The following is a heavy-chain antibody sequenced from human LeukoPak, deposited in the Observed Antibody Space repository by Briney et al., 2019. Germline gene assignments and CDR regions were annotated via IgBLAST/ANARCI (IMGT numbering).Heavy chain of an antibody. V-gene: IGHV3-30*18. CDR3: AKDGLGQWPPPNFDY. J-gene: IGHJ4*02. CDR1: GFTFSSYG. CDR2: ISYDGSNK. Sequence: GRSLRLSCAASGFTFSSYGMHWVRQAPGKGLEWVAVISYDGSNKYYADSVTGRFTISRDNSKNTLYLQMNSLRAEDTAVYYCAKDGLGQWPPPNFDYWGQGTLVTVSS. D-gene: IGHD3/OR15-3a*01.